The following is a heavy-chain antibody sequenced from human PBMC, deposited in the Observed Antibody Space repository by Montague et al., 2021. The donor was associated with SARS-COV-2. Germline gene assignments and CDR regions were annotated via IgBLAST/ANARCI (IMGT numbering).Heavy chain of an antibody. CDR1: GFTVSSNY. J-gene: IGHJ6*02. Sequence: SLRLSCAASGFTVSSNYMSWVRQAPGKGLEWVSVIYSGGNTYYADSVKGRFTISRDNSKNTLYLQMNSLRAEDTAVYYCARDQGIVVPSWVMDVWGQGTTVTVSS. CDR3: ARDQGIVVPSWVMDV. V-gene: IGHV3-66*02. D-gene: IGHD2-2*01. CDR2: IYSGGNT.